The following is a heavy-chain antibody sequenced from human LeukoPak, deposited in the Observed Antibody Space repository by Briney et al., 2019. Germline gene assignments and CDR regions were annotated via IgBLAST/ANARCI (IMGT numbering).Heavy chain of an antibody. CDR3: AKDIGTGGTGWYFDL. J-gene: IGHJ2*01. Sequence: PGRSLRLSCAASGFTLDDYVMQWVRQAPGRGLEWVSGISWNSVSIGYADSVKGRFTISRDNAKNSLYLQMNSLRAEDTALYYCAKDIGTGGTGWYFDLWGRGTLVTVSS. CDR1: GFTLDDYV. V-gene: IGHV3-9*01. CDR2: ISWNSVSI. D-gene: IGHD6-13*01.